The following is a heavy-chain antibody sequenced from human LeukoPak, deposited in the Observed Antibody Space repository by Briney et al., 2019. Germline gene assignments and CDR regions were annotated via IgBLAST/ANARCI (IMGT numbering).Heavy chain of an antibody. Sequence: ASVTVSCTASGYTFTSYGISWVRQAPGQGLEWMGWISAYNGNTNYAQKLQGRVTMTTDTSTSTAYMELRSLRSDDTAVYYCARSISGSSTYYYYGMDVWGQGTTVTVSS. CDR2: ISAYNGNT. J-gene: IGHJ6*02. CDR3: ARSISGSSTYYYYGMDV. D-gene: IGHD1-26*01. CDR1: GYTFTSYG. V-gene: IGHV1-18*01.